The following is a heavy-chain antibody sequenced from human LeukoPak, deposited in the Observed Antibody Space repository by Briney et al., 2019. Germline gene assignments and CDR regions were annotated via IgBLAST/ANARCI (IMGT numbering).Heavy chain of an antibody. CDR3: AVGKGGHCSNISCYGHYFDY. Sequence: GRSLRLSCAASGFTFSSYAMHWVRQAPGKGLEWVAVISYDGSNKYYADSVKGRFTISRDNSKNTLYVQMNSLRAEDTAVYYCAVGKGGHCSNISCYGHYFDYWGQGTLVIVSS. J-gene: IGHJ4*02. V-gene: IGHV3-30*04. D-gene: IGHD2-2*01. CDR1: GFTFSSYA. CDR2: ISYDGSNK.